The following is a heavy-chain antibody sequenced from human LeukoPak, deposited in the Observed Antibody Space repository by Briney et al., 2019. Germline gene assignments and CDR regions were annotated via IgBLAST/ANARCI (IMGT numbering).Heavy chain of an antibody. Sequence: SETLSLTCSVSGGSINSGDYYLNWIRQPAGKGLEWIGRIYTSGSANYNPSLKSRVTISVDTSRNQFSLQLSSVTAADTAVYYCARGRGFASSSYYFDYWGQGTLVTVSS. J-gene: IGHJ4*02. CDR2: IYTSGSA. CDR1: GGSINSGDYY. D-gene: IGHD6-6*01. V-gene: IGHV4-61*02. CDR3: ARGRGFASSSYYFDY.